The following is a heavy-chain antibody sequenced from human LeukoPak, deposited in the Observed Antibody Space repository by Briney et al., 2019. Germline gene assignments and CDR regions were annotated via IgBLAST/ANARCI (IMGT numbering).Heavy chain of an antibody. CDR1: GVSISSSNSY. Sequence: SETLSLTCTVSGVSISSSNSYWGWIRQPPGKGLEWIGSIYYSGSTYYNPSLKSRVTMSVDTSKNQLSLNLSSVTAADTAMYYCARLPVYYGSGRRFDYWGQGTLVIVSS. J-gene: IGHJ4*02. CDR3: ARLPVYYGSGRRFDY. D-gene: IGHD3-10*01. CDR2: IYYSGST. V-gene: IGHV4-39*07.